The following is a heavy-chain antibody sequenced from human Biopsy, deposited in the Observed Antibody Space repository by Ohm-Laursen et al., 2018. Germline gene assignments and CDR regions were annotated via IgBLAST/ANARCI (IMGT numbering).Heavy chain of an antibody. J-gene: IGHJ5*02. Sequence: SVKVSCKASGHTLTGHYMHWVRQAPGQGPEWMGWMNPDSGGTKYAQKFQGRVTMTRDTSISTAYMELSSLRSDDTAVYYCARDSGDGSGNYGGCFDPWGQGTLATVSS. CDR3: ARDSGDGSGNYGGCFDP. CDR2: MNPDSGGT. CDR1: GHTLTGHY. D-gene: IGHD3-10*01. V-gene: IGHV1-2*02.